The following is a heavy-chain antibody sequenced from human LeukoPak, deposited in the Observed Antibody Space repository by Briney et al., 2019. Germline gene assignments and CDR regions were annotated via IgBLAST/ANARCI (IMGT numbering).Heavy chain of an antibody. Sequence: ASETLSLTCTVSGGSISSYFWSWVRQPPGKGLEWIGYIYYSGSTDYNPSLKSRVTISVDTSKNQFSLKLASVTTADTAVYYCARDRWLGYWGQGTLVTVSS. CDR1: GGSISSYF. V-gene: IGHV4-59*01. CDR3: ARDRWLGY. J-gene: IGHJ4*02. D-gene: IGHD5-12*01. CDR2: IYYSGST.